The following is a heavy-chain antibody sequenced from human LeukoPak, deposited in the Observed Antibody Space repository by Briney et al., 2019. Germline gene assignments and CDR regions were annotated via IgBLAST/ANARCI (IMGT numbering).Heavy chain of an antibody. J-gene: IGHJ4*02. CDR3: AKERRDGYPDLDY. Sequence: PGGSLRLSRAASGFTFSSYTMGWVRQAPGKGLEWVSEINGSGGNTYYARSVKGRFTISRDNSKNTVYLQMNSLRAEDTAVYYCAKERRDGYPDLDYWGQGTLVTVSS. CDR2: INGSGGNT. V-gene: IGHV3-23*01. CDR1: GFTFSSYT. D-gene: IGHD6-25*01.